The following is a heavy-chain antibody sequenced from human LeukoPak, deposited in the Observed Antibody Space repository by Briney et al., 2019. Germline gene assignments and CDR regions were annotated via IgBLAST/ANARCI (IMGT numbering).Heavy chain of an antibody. J-gene: IGHJ4*02. Sequence: PGGSLRLSCAASGFTFSSYWMSWVRQAPGKGLEWVANIKQDGSEKYYVDSVKGRFTISRDNAKNSLYLQVNSLRAEDTAVYYCTEAAAGYFDYWGQGTLVTVSS. CDR3: TEAAAGYFDY. V-gene: IGHV3-7*01. CDR2: IKQDGSEK. CDR1: GFTFSSYW. D-gene: IGHD6-13*01.